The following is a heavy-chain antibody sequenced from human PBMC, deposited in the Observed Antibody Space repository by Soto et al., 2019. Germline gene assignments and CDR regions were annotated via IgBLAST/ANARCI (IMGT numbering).Heavy chain of an antibody. V-gene: IGHV3-30-3*01. CDR2: ISYDGSNK. Sequence: QVQLVESGGGVVQPGSSLRLSCAASGFTFISYAMHWVRQAPGKGLEWVAVISYDGSNKYYADSVKGRFTISRDNSKNTLYLQMNSLRAEDTAVYYCAREPFGEYKTYYYSYGMDVWGQGTTVTVSS. J-gene: IGHJ6*02. D-gene: IGHD3-10*01. CDR3: AREPFGEYKTYYYSYGMDV. CDR1: GFTFISYA.